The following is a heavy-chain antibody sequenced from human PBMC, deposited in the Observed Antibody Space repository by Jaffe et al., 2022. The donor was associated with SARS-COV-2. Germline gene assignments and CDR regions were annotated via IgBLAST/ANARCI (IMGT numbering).Heavy chain of an antibody. CDR1: GFTFSSYW. V-gene: IGHV3-74*01. CDR3: TRANSGYDY. J-gene: IGHJ4*02. D-gene: IGHD6-25*01. CDR2: ITGDGSST. Sequence: EVQLVESGGHLVQPGGSLRLSCAASGFTFSSYWMHWVRQVPGKGLVWVSAITGDGSSTYYADSVKGRFTISRDNAKNTLYLQMNSLRAEDTAVYYCTRANSGYDYWGQGTLVTVSS.